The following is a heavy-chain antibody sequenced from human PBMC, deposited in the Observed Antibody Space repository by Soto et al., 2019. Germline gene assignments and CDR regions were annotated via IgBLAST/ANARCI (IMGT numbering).Heavy chain of an antibody. Sequence: GESLKISCKGSGYSFTSYWIGWVRQMPGKGLEWMGIIYPGDSDTRYSPSFQGQVTISADKSISTAYLQWSSLKASDTAMYYCARQIAAAGSYYYYGMDVWGQGTTVTVSS. J-gene: IGHJ6*02. D-gene: IGHD6-13*01. V-gene: IGHV5-51*01. CDR2: IYPGDSDT. CDR1: GYSFTSYW. CDR3: ARQIAAAGSYYYYGMDV.